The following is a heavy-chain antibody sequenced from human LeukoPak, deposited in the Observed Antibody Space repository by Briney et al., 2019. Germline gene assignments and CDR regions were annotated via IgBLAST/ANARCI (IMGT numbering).Heavy chain of an antibody. CDR2: IIPIFGTA. D-gene: IGHD5-12*01. CDR1: GGTFSSYA. V-gene: IGHV1-69*06. CDR3: ARTEVTVATSAFGY. J-gene: IGHJ4*02. Sequence: SVKVSCKASGGTFSSYAISWVRQAPGRGLEWMGGIIPIFGTANYAQKFQGRVTITADKSTSTAYMELSSLRSEDTAVYYCARTEVTVATSAFGYWGQGTLVTVSS.